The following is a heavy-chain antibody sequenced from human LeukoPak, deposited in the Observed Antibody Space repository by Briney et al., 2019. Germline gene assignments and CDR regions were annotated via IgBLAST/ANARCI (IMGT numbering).Heavy chain of an antibody. CDR3: ARDPYDSGWFDY. CDR2: ISYDGSTQ. V-gene: IGHV3-30*01. D-gene: IGHD3-22*01. CDR1: GFTFRSYS. J-gene: IGHJ5*01. Sequence: GGSLRLSCAASGFTFRSYSMHWVRQAPGKGPEWVAVISYDGSTQYYADSVKGRFTISRDNPKNTLYLQLNSVRADDTAVYYCARDPYDSGWFDYWGQGTLLTVSS.